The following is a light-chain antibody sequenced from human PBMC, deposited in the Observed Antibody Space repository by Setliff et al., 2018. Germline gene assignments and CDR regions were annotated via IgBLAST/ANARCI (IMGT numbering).Light chain of an antibody. CDR2: DVT. J-gene: IGLJ2*01. Sequence: QSALTQPASMSGSPGQSITISCTGTSADVGNYDLVSWYQHHPDKAPKLIIYDVTKRPSGISDRFSGSKSGSTASLTISGLQAEDEAHYYCSSYTSISTLFGGGTKGTVL. CDR3: SSYTSISTL. CDR1: SADVGNYDL. V-gene: IGLV2-14*02.